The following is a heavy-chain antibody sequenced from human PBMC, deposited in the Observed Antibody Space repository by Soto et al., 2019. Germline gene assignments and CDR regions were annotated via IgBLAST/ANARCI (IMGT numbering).Heavy chain of an antibody. CDR2: INHSGST. CDR1: GGSFSGYY. V-gene: IGHV4-34*01. Sequence: SETLSLTCAVYGGSFSGYYWSWIRQPPGKGLEWIGEINHSGSTNYNPSLKSRVTISVDRSKNQFSLKLTSANAADTAVYYCARGRTVRNYADDSSDYFYFFDYWGQGTQVTVSS. CDR3: ARGRTVRNYADDSSDYFYFFDY. J-gene: IGHJ4*02. D-gene: IGHD3-22*01.